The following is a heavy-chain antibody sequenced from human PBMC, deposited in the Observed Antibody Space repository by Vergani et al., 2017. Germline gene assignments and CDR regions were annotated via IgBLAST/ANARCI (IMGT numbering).Heavy chain of an antibody. V-gene: IGHV4-4*02. Sequence: QVQLQESGPGLVKPSGTLSLTCAVSGGSISSSNWWSWVRQPPGKGLEWIGEIYHSGSTNYNPSLKIRVTISVDKSKNQFSLKLSSVTAADTAVYYCARGVRQLGRPRYFDYWGQGTLVTVSS. D-gene: IGHD6-6*01. CDR1: GGSISSSNW. J-gene: IGHJ4*02. CDR3: ARGVRQLGRPRYFDY. CDR2: IYHSGST.